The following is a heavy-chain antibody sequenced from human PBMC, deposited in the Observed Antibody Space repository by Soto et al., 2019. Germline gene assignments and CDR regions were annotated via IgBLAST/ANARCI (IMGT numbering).Heavy chain of an antibody. CDR1: GFTFSYYG. D-gene: IGHD1-26*01. CDR2: ISGSGST. Sequence: GGSLRRSCAASGFTFSYYGMSWVRQAPGKGLEWVSAISGSGSTFYADSVKGRFTISRDNSKNTLYLQMNSLRAEDTAVYYCAKDYLRWAQSWGQGTLVTVSS. V-gene: IGHV3-23*01. CDR3: AKDYLRWAQS. J-gene: IGHJ5*02.